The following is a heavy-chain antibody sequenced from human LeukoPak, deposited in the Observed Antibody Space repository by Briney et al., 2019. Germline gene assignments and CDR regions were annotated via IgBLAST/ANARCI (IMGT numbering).Heavy chain of an antibody. D-gene: IGHD3-10*01. J-gene: IGHJ4*02. CDR1: GGSISSSSYY. CDR2: IYYSGST. V-gene: IGHV4-39*01. CDR3: ARLYGSGSYSPSNFDY. Sequence: PSETLSLTCTVSGGSISSSSYYWGWIRQPLGKGLEWIGSIYYSGSTHYNPSLKSRVTIYVDTSKNQFSLKLTSVTAADTAVYYCARLYGSGSYSPSNFDYWGQGTLVTVSS.